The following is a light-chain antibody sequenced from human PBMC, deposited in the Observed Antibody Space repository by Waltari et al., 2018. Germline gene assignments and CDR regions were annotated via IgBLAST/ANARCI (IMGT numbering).Light chain of an antibody. CDR3: QTWGTGIWV. J-gene: IGLJ3*02. V-gene: IGLV4-69*01. CDR2: VNSDGSN. CDR1: SGHSSNV. Sequence: QLVLTQSSSASASLGASVKITCTLSSGHSSNVVAWHQQQPEKGPRYLMKVNSDGSNSKGDGIPDRCSGSSSGAERYLTISSLQSDDEADYYCQTWGTGIWVFGGGTRLTVL.